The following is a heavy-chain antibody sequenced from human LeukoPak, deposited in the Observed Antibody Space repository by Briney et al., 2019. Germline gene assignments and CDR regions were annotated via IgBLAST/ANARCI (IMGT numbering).Heavy chain of an antibody. CDR2: IYCSGST. V-gene: IGHV4-59*01. CDR3: ARLRITMVRAYGMDV. Sequence: SETLSLTCTASGGSISSYYWSWIRQPPGKGLEWIGYIYCSGSTNYNPSLKSRVTISVDTSKNQFSLKLSSVTAADTAVYYCARLRITMVRAYGMDVWGQGTTVTVSS. J-gene: IGHJ6*02. CDR1: GGSISSYY. D-gene: IGHD3-10*01.